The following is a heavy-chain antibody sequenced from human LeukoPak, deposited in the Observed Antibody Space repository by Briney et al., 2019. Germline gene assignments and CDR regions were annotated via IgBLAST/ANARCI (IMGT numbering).Heavy chain of an antibody. CDR3: ARSSGYMSY. Sequence: SQTLSLTCTVSHYSISSNYYWGWIRQPPGKGLEWIGSIYHSGITYYNPSLKSRVTISVDTSKNQFSLKLTSVTAADTAVHYCARSSGYMSYWGQGTLVTVSS. CDR2: IYHSGIT. J-gene: IGHJ4*02. CDR1: HYSISSNYY. D-gene: IGHD3-22*01. V-gene: IGHV4-38-2*02.